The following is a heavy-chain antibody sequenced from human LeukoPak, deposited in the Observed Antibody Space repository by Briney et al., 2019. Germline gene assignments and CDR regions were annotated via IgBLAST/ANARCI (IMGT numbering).Heavy chain of an antibody. CDR3: ARKGPGGWYFDY. CDR1: GFTFDNYW. D-gene: IGHD6-19*01. V-gene: IGHV3-7*03. J-gene: IGHJ4*02. Sequence: PGGSLRLSCASSGFTFDNYWMTWVRQAPGKGLAWVAIMKQDGSEEYYVDSVKGRFTNYRNNTKHPLYLQMNSLRAEDTAVYYGARKGPGGWYFDYWGQGTLVTVSS. CDR2: MKQDGSEE.